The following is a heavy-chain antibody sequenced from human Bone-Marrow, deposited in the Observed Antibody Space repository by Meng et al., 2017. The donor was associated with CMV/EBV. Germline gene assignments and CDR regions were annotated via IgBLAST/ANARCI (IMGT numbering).Heavy chain of an antibody. V-gene: IGHV3-20*04. D-gene: IGHD2-2*01. CDR3: AREDASAFDI. CDR2: INWNGGST. J-gene: IGHJ3*02. Sequence: GESLKISCAASGFMFDDYGMSWVRQAPGKGLEWVSGINWNGGSTDYADSVKGRFTISRDNSKNTLYLQMNSLRAEDTAVYYCAREDASAFDIWGQGTMVTVSS. CDR1: GFMFDDYG.